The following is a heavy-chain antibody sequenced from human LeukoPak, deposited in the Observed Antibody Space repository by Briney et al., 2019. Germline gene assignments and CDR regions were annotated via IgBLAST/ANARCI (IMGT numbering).Heavy chain of an antibody. J-gene: IGHJ6*03. Sequence: GGSLRLSCVASGFTFSSYGMHWVRQAPGKGLEWVAFIRFDGSNKYYAGSVKGRFTISRDNSKNTLYLQMNSLRAEDTAVYYCAKDKGYRSSISCYLNYYYMDVWGKGTTVTISS. V-gene: IGHV3-30*02. D-gene: IGHD2-2*01. CDR1: GFTFSSYG. CDR3: AKDKGYRSSISCYLNYYYMDV. CDR2: IRFDGSNK.